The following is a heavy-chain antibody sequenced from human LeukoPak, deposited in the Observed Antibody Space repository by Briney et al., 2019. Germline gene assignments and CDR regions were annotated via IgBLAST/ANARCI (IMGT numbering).Heavy chain of an antibody. D-gene: IGHD1-26*01. J-gene: IGHJ6*03. CDR1: GFTFSDYY. Sequence: PGGSLRLSCAASGFTFSDYYMSWIRQAPGKGLEWDSYISSSGSTIYYADSVKGRFTISRDNAKNSLYLQMNSLRAEDTAVYYCAGLVGATRYYYMDVWGKGTTVTVSS. V-gene: IGHV3-11*01. CDR3: AGLVGATRYYYMDV. CDR2: ISSSGSTI.